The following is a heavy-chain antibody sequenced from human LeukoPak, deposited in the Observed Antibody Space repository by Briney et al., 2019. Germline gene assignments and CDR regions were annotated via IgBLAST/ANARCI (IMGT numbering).Heavy chain of an antibody. V-gene: IGHV1-8*01. CDR3: ARVGPAAIVFPYYYYMDV. CDR2: MNPNTGNA. J-gene: IGHJ6*03. Sequence: ASVKVSCKASGYTFTNFDINWVRQATGQGLEWMGWMNPNTGNAGYAQKFQDRVTITWDASISTAYMDLSSLRSEDTAVYYCARVGPAAIVFPYYYYMDVWGKGTTVTVSS. D-gene: IGHD2-2*01. CDR1: GYTFTNFD.